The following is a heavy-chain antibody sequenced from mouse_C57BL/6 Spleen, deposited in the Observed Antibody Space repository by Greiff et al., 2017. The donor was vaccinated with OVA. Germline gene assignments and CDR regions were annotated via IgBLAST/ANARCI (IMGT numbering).Heavy chain of an antibody. J-gene: IGHJ1*03. Sequence: VQLQQSGPELVKPGASVKMSCKASGYTFTDYNMHWVKQSHGKSLEWIGYINPNNGGTSYNQKFKGKATLTVNKSSSTAYMELRSLTSEDSAVYYCARMTTVVGDWYFDVWGTGTTVTVSS. CDR2: INPNNGGT. D-gene: IGHD1-1*01. CDR3: ARMTTVVGDWYFDV. V-gene: IGHV1-22*01. CDR1: GYTFTDYN.